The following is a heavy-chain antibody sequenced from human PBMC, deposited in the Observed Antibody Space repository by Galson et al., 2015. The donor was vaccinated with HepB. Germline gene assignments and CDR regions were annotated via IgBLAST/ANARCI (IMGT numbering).Heavy chain of an antibody. CDR1: GFTFSNYS. V-gene: IGHV3-48*04. CDR2: ISVSSTTT. Sequence: SLRLSCAASGFTFSNYSMNWVRQAPGKGLEWVSYISVSSTTTYYADSVKGRFTISRDNANNSLYLQMNSLRAEDTAVYYCARDELDFGVSTPPWFDPWGQGTLVTVSS. D-gene: IGHD3-3*01. CDR3: ARDELDFGVSTPPWFDP. J-gene: IGHJ5*02.